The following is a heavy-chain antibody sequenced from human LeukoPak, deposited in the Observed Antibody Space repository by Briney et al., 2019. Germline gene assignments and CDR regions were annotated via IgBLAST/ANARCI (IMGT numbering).Heavy chain of an antibody. CDR1: GFTFSSYA. D-gene: IGHD1-1*01. Sequence: GGSLRLSCAASGFTFSSYAMSWVRQAPGKGLEWVSAVSGSGGSTYYADSVKGRFTISRDNSKNTLYLQMNSLRAEDTAVYYCAKGVTTGTTLIGVDYWGQGTLVTVSS. J-gene: IGHJ4*02. CDR2: VSGSGGST. CDR3: AKGVTTGTTLIGVDY. V-gene: IGHV3-23*01.